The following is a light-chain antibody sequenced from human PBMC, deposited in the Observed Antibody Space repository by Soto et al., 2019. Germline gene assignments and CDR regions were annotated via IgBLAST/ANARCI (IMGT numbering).Light chain of an antibody. Sequence: QSVLTQPPSASGTPGQRVTISCSGSSSNIGSNYVYWYQQLPGTAPQLLIYRNNQRPSGVPDRFSGSKSGTSASLAISGLRSEDEADYYCAAWDDSLSVHLFGGGTKVTVL. CDR1: SSNIGSNY. CDR3: AAWDDSLSVHL. V-gene: IGLV1-47*01. J-gene: IGLJ2*01. CDR2: RNN.